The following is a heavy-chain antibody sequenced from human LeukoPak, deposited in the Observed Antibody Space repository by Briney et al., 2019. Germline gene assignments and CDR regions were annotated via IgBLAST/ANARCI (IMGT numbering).Heavy chain of an antibody. CDR2: ISSSGGTI. J-gene: IGHJ6*02. Sequence: GGSLRLSCAASGFTFSDYYMSWIRQAPGKGLEWVSYISSSGGTIYYADSVKGRFTISRDNAKNSLFLQMNSLRAEDTAVYYCARGYSYGPCGCDVWGQGTTVTVSS. V-gene: IGHV3-11*01. CDR1: GFTFSDYY. D-gene: IGHD5-18*01. CDR3: ARGYSYGPCGCDV.